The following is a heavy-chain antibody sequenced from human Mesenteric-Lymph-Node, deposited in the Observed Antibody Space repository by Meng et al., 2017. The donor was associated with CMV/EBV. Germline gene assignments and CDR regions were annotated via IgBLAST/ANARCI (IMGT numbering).Heavy chain of an antibody. D-gene: IGHD3-22*01. CDR1: GFTFSSYV. CDR3: ARDRDSGGYYYAY. V-gene: IGHV3-30-3*01. Sequence: GESLKISCAASGFTFSSYVMHWARQAPGKGLEWVAFISYDGSNKFYADSVKGRFTISRDNSKNTLYLQMNSLKPEDTAVYYCARDRDSGGYYYAYWGQGTLVTVSS. J-gene: IGHJ4*02. CDR2: ISYDGSNK.